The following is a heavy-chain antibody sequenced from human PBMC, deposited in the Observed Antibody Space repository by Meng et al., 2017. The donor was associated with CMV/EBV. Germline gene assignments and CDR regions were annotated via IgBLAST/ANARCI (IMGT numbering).Heavy chain of an antibody. CDR2: INPNSGGT. CDR1: GYTFTGYY. CDR3: VREERGSRGEDGMDV. V-gene: IGHV1-2*02. D-gene: IGHD1-26*01. J-gene: IGHJ6*02. Sequence: ASVKVSCKASGYTFTGYYMHWVRQAPGQGLEWMGWINPNSGGTNYAQKFQGRVTMTRDTSISTAYMELSRLRSDDTAVYYCVREERGSRGEDGMDVWGQGTTVTVSS.